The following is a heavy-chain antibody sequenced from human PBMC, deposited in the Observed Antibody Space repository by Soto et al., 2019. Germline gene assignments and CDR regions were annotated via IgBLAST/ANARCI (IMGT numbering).Heavy chain of an antibody. CDR3: ARIPPGWGGGQLVLDY. CDR2: INSDASTT. Sequence: EVQLVESGGGLVQPGGSLRLSCAASGFTFSSFWMYWVRQAPGKGLVWVSRINSDASTTSYADSVKGRFTISRDNAKNTLYLKMNSLRAEETAVYYCARIPPGWGGGQLVLDYWGQGTLVTVSS. V-gene: IGHV3-74*01. D-gene: IGHD6-13*01. CDR1: GFTFSSFW. J-gene: IGHJ4*02.